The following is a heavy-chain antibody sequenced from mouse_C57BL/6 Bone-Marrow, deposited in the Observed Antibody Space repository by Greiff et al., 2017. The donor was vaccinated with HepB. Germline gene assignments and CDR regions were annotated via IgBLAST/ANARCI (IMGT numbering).Heavy chain of an antibody. Sequence: QVTLKVSGPGILQPSQTLSLTCSFSGFSLSTFGMGVGWIRQPSGKGLEWLAHIWWDDDKYYNPALKSRLTISKDTSKNQVFLKIANVDTADTATYYCAPMDRGVGTRYFDVWGTGTTVTVSS. CDR2: IWWDDDK. J-gene: IGHJ1*03. CDR1: GFSLSTFGMG. V-gene: IGHV8-8*01. CDR3: APMDRGVGTRYFDV.